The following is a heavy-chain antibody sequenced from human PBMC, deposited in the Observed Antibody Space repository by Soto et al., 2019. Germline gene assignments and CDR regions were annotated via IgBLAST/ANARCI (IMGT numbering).Heavy chain of an antibody. V-gene: IGHV3-30-3*01. CDR1: GFTFSSYA. CDR2: ISYDGSNK. Sequence: GGSLRLSCAASGFTFSSYAMHWVRQAPGKGLEWVAVISYDGSNKYYADSVKGRFTISRDNSKNTLYLQLNSLRAEDTAVYYCAARDAREWELLTRSEYFQHWGQGTLVTVSS. CDR3: AARDAREWELLTRSEYFQH. D-gene: IGHD1-26*01. J-gene: IGHJ1*01.